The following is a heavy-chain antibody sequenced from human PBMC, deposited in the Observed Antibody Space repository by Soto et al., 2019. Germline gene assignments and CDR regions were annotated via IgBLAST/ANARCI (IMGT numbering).Heavy chain of an antibody. Sequence: SETLSLTCTVSGGSISSYYWSWIRQPPGKGLEWIGYIYYSGSTNYNPSLKSRVTISVDTSKNQFSLKLSSVTAADTAVYYCAREGYSSGLDAFDIWGQGTMVTVSS. V-gene: IGHV4-59*01. CDR2: IYYSGST. CDR1: GGSISSYY. J-gene: IGHJ3*02. D-gene: IGHD6-19*01. CDR3: AREGYSSGLDAFDI.